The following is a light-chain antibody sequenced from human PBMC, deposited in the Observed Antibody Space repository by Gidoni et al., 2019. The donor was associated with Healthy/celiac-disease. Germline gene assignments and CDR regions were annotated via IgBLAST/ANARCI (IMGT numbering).Light chain of an antibody. CDR3: QQYNNWPYT. J-gene: IGKJ2*01. CDR1: QSVSSN. Sequence: EIEMTQSPATLSVSPGERATLSCRASQSVSSNLAWYQPKPGQAPRLLIYGASTRATGIPARFSGSGSGTEFTLTISSLQSEDFAVYYCQQYNNWPYTFGQGTKLEIK. CDR2: GAS. V-gene: IGKV3-15*01.